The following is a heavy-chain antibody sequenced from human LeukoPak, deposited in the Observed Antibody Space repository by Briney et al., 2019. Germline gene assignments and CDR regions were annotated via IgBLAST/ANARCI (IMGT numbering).Heavy chain of an antibody. CDR1: GFTFSSDS. J-gene: IGHJ4*02. CDR2: ISSSSSII. D-gene: IGHD1-26*01. V-gene: IGHV3-48*01. Sequence: PGGALRLSCATPGFTFSSDSMKTVRQAPGKGLEWVSYISSSSSIISYAYSVKGRFTGSRDNASNSLDQQTNILRPEDTAVYYCAGTDSGSDSRWFDYWGQGTLVTVSS. CDR3: AGTDSGSDSRWFDY.